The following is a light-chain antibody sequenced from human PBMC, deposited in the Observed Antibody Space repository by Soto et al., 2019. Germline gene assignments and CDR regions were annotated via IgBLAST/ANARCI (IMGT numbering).Light chain of an antibody. CDR2: GAS. V-gene: IGKV1-39*01. CDR1: QSISSY. Sequence: DIQMTQSASSLSASVGDIVTITCRASQSISSYLNWYQQRPGKAPKVLIYGASTLQSGVPSRFSGSGAGTEFTLTISSLQPEDVATYYCQQGYSISWTLGQGTKVDI. J-gene: IGKJ1*01. CDR3: QQGYSISWT.